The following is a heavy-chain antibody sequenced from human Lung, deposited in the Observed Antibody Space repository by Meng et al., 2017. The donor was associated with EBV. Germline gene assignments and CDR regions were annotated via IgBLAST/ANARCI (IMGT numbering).Heavy chain of an antibody. CDR2: INPNSGGT. CDR3: ARDWEGSWAVFDY. J-gene: IGHJ4*02. Sequence: QVQLGQSGAEVKKPGASGKVSCKASGYTFTGYYMHWVRQAPGQGLEWMGWINPNSGGTNYAQKFQGWVTMTRDTSISTAYMELSRLRSDDTAVYYCARDWEGSWAVFDYWGQGTLVTVSS. V-gene: IGHV1-2*04. CDR1: GYTFTGYY. D-gene: IGHD6-13*01.